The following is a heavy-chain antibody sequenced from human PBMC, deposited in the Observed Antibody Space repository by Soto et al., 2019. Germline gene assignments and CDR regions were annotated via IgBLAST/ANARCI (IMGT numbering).Heavy chain of an antibody. CDR1: GYTFTSYG. Sequence: ASVKVSCKASGYTFTSYGISWVRQGPGQGLEWMGWSSAYNGNTNYAQKLQGRVTMTTDTSTSTAYMELRSLRSDDTAVYYCARENSWTYFYDGMDVWGQGTTVTVSS. V-gene: IGHV1-18*01. CDR3: ARENSWTYFYDGMDV. CDR2: SSAYNGNT. J-gene: IGHJ6*02. D-gene: IGHD6-13*01.